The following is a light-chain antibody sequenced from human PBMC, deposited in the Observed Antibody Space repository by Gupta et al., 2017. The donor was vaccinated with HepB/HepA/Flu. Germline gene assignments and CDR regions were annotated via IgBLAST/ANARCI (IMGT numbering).Light chain of an antibody. CDR3: QHRSICPKI. J-gene: IGKJ3*01. V-gene: IGKV3-11*01. CDR2: DTS. Sequence: EIVLTQSPATLSLSPGERATLSCMASQSISNYLGWYQQKPGQAPRLLIYDTSKRATGTPARFSGGGSGTEFTLTISSREPEDFAVYYCQHRSICPKIFGHGTKVDIK. CDR1: QSISNY.